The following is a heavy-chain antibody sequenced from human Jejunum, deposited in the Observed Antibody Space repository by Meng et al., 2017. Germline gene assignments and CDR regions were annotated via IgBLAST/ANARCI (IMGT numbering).Heavy chain of an antibody. Sequence: QLQLQESGPGRVRPSETLSLICSVSGGSVSRAGYQWGWIRQPPGKGLEWIGYASTNYNPSLKSRVTISLDTSRNQFSLSLSSVTAADTAVYYCARDHMGSLDYWGQGILVTVSS. D-gene: IGHD1-26*01. J-gene: IGHJ4*02. CDR2: AST. CDR3: ARDHMGSLDY. CDR1: GGSVSRAGYQ. V-gene: IGHV4-61*08.